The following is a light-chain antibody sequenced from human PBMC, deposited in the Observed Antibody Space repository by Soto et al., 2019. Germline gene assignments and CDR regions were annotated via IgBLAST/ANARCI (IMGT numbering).Light chain of an antibody. CDR1: HSISSY. J-gene: IGKJ4*01. CDR2: AAS. V-gene: IGKV1-39*01. Sequence: DIQMTQSPSSLSASVGDRVIITCRASHSISSYLNWYQQKPGKAPKLLIYAASSLQSGVPSRLSGSGSGTDLNLTISSLQPEDFATYYCQKSYSTPPTCGGGTKVDIK. CDR3: QKSYSTPPT.